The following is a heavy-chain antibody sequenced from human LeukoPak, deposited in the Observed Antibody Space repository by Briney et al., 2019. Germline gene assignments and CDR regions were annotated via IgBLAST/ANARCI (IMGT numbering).Heavy chain of an antibody. J-gene: IGHJ4*02. CDR3: AKGRYSKLDY. Sequence: PGGSLRLSCAASGFTFSSYGMHWVRQAPGKGLEWVAFIRYDGSNKYYADSVKGRFTISGDNSKNTLYLQMNSLRAEDTAVYYCAKGRYSKLDYWGQGTLVTVSS. V-gene: IGHV3-30*02. D-gene: IGHD4-11*01. CDR2: IRYDGSNK. CDR1: GFTFSSYG.